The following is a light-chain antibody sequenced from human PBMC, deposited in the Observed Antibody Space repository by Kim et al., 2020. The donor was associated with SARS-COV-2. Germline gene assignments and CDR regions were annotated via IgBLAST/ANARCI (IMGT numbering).Light chain of an antibody. CDR3: QVWDSSSDHPRV. CDR1: NIGSKS. J-gene: IGLJ2*01. Sequence: PGKTARITCGGNNIGSKSVHWYQQEPGQAPVLVIYYESDRPSGIPERFSGSNSGNTATLTISRVEAGDEADYYCQVWDSSSDHPRVFGGGTQLTVL. V-gene: IGLV3-21*04. CDR2: YES.